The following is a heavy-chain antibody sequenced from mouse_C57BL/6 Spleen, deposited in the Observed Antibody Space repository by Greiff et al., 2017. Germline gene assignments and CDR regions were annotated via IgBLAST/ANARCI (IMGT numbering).Heavy chain of an antibody. V-gene: IGHV1-26*01. J-gene: IGHJ2*01. CDR1: GYTFTDYY. CDR2: INPNNGGT. Sequence: VQLQQSGPELVKPGASVKISCKASGYTFTDYYMNWVKQSHGKSLEWIGDINPNNGGTSYNQKFKGKATLTVDKSSSTAYMELRSLTSEDSAVYYCARSEAYSSLFECWGEGTALAVS. D-gene: IGHD1-1*01. CDR3: ARSEAYSSLFEC.